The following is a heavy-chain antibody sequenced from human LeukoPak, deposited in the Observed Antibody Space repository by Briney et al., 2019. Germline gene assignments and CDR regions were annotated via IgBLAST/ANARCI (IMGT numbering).Heavy chain of an antibody. J-gene: IGHJ6*02. V-gene: IGHV3-30*02. Sequence: GGSLRLSCAASGLTFSNHGMHWVRQAPGKGLEWVALIRNDGSNKYYADSVEGRFTISRDNSKDTLYLQMNSLRVEDTAVYYCARDVAGTRFYYYGMDVWGQGTTVTVSS. CDR3: ARDVAGTRFYYYGMDV. CDR1: GLTFSNHG. D-gene: IGHD6-19*01. CDR2: IRNDGSNK.